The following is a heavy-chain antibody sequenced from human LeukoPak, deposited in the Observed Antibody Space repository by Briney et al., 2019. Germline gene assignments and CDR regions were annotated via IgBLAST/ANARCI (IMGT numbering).Heavy chain of an antibody. Sequence: GGSLRLSCAASGFTFSSYDMSWVRLAPGKGLEWVSAISGSGVRTYYADSVKGRFTISRDSSKNTLYLQMNSLRAEDTAVYYCAKDVSTIVVADEYWGQGTLVTVSS. CDR1: GFTFSSYD. D-gene: IGHD3-22*01. CDR2: ISGSGVRT. CDR3: AKDVSTIVVADEY. J-gene: IGHJ4*02. V-gene: IGHV3-23*01.